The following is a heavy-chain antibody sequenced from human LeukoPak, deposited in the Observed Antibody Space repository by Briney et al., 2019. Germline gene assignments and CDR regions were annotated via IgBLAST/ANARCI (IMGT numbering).Heavy chain of an antibody. J-gene: IGHJ4*02. Sequence: PSETLSLTCTVSGDSISTYYWTWIRQPAGRGLEWIGRINYSGSFNYNPSLKSRVTMSVDTSKNQFSLKLTSVTAADTAVHYCAREGCRSTPGYWGQGTLVTVSS. CDR2: INYSGSF. D-gene: IGHD2-2*01. V-gene: IGHV4-4*07. CDR1: GDSISTYY. CDR3: AREGCRSTPGY.